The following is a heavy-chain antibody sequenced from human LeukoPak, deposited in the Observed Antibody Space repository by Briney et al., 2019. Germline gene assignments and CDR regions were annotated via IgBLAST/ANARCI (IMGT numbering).Heavy chain of an antibody. J-gene: IGHJ4*02. Sequence: GGSLRLSCAASGFTFSSYEMNWVRQAPGKGLEWVSYITSSGSTRYYADSVKGRFTISRDNAKNSLYLQMNSLRAEDTAVYYCARAGGWFGEDYFDYWGQGTLVTVSS. CDR3: ARAGGWFGEDYFDY. D-gene: IGHD3-10*01. CDR1: GFTFSSYE. CDR2: ITSSGSTR. V-gene: IGHV3-48*03.